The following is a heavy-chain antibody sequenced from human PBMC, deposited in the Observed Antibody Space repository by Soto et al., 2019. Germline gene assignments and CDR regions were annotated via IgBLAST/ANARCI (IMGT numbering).Heavy chain of an antibody. CDR2: IYYSGST. Sequence: QVQLQESGPGLVKPSETLSLTCTVSGGSISSYYWSWIRQPPGKGLELIGYIYYSGSTNYNPSLTSRVTTSVDTSKNQFSLKLSSVTAADTAVYYCARVYGDYLDYWGQGTLVSVSS. V-gene: IGHV4-59*01. J-gene: IGHJ4*02. D-gene: IGHD4-17*01. CDR1: GGSISSYY. CDR3: ARVYGDYLDY.